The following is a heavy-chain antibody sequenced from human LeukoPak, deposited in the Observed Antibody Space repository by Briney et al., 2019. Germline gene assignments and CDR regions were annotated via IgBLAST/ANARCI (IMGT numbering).Heavy chain of an antibody. CDR1: GGSISSGGYY. D-gene: IGHD5-24*01. CDR3: AKDPRPSGLQTYYFDY. CDR2: IYYSGSS. V-gene: IGHV4-31*03. J-gene: IGHJ4*02. Sequence: KPSETLSLTCTVSGGSISSGGYYWSWIRQHPGKGLEWIGYIYYSGSSNYNPSLKSRVTISVDSSKNQFSLRLSSVTAADTAVYYCAKDPRPSGLQTYYFDYWGQGTLVTVSS.